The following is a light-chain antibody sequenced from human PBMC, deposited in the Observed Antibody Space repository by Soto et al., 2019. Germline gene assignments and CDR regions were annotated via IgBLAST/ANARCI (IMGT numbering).Light chain of an antibody. CDR1: SSDVGGYNY. Sequence: QSALTQPPSASGSLVRSVTISCTGTSSDVGGYNYVSWHQQHPGKAPKVMIYEVTTRPPGVPDRFSGSKSGNTASLTVSGLQAEDEADYYCSSFAGGGNPVLLGGGTKLTVL. V-gene: IGLV2-8*01. CDR3: SSFAGGGNPVL. J-gene: IGLJ2*01. CDR2: EVT.